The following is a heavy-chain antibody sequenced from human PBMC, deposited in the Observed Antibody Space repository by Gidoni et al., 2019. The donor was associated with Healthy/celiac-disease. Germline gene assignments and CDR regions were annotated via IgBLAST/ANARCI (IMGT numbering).Heavy chain of an antibody. CDR3: AKYDAGFDY. J-gene: IGHJ4*02. V-gene: IGHV3-30*18. CDR2: ISYDGSNK. D-gene: IGHD3-3*01. Sequence: PGKGLEWVAVISYDGSNKYYADSVKGRFTISRDNSKNTLYLQMNSLRAEDTAVYYCAKYDAGFDYWGQGTLVTVSS.